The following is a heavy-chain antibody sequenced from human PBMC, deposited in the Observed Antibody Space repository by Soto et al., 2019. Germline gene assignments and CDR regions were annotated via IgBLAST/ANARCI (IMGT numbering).Heavy chain of an antibody. CDR2: IYASGST. D-gene: IGHD6-13*01. V-gene: IGHV4-59*01. J-gene: IGHJ1*01. CDR1: GGSISSYY. Sequence: ASETLSLTCTASGGSISSYYWSWIRQPPGKGLEWIGYIYASGSTNYNPSLKSRITISVDTSKNQFSLKLSSVTAADTAVYYCARGGSTWLEYFQHWGQGTLVAVSS. CDR3: ARGGSTWLEYFQH.